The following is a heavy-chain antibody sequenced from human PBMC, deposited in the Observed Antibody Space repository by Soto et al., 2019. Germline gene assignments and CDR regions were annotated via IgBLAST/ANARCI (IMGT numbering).Heavy chain of an antibody. CDR3: VKRSLLVATT. D-gene: IGHD5-12*01. CDR1: VRTFSINADF. V-gene: IGHV4-39*01. J-gene: IGHJ1*01. Sequence: XETLSLTCTFSVRTFSINADFCYLSWIRQPPGKGLEWIGSIDNGGNTYYNPPLKSRVIISADTSKNQFSLSLNSVTAADTAIYYCVKRSLLVATTWGQGILVIVS. CDR2: IDNGGNT.